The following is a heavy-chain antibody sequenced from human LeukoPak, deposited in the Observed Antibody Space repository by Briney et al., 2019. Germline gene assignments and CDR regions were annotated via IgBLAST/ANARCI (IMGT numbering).Heavy chain of an antibody. CDR3: AREYDFWSEFGGFDP. V-gene: IGHV1-8*03. CDR1: GYTFTSYD. Sequence: GASVKVSCKASGYTFTSYDINWVRQATGQGLEWMGWMNPNSGNTGYAQKFQGRVTITRNTSISTAYMELSSLRSEDTAVYYCAREYDFWSEFGGFDPWGQGTLVTVSS. D-gene: IGHD3-3*01. CDR2: MNPNSGNT. J-gene: IGHJ5*02.